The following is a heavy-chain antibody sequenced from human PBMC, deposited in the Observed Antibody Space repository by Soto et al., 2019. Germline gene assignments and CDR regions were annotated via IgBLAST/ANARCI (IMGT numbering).Heavy chain of an antibody. V-gene: IGHV1-18*01. CDR2: ISAYNGNT. CDR1: GYTFTSYG. CDR3: ASGLEGSGGSWGYGMDV. Sequence: ASVKVSCKASGYTFTSYGISWVRQAPGQGLEWMGWISAYNGNTNYAQKLQGRVTMTTDTSTSTAYMELRSLRSDDTAVYYCASGLEGSGGSWGYGMDVWGQGTTVTVSS. J-gene: IGHJ6*02. D-gene: IGHD2-15*01.